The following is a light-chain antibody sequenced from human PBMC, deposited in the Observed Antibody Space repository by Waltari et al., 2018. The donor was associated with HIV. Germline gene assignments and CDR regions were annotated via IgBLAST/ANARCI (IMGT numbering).Light chain of an antibody. Sequence: QSVLTQPPSASGTPGHRATHPCSGRRYNIGTNPVTWYHQPPGTAHKLLIYTNNPRPSGVPDRFSGSKSGTSASLAISGLQSEDEADYYCAAWDDSLNGWVFGGGTKLTVL. CDR3: AAWDDSLNGWV. CDR1: RYNIGTNP. J-gene: IGLJ3*02. V-gene: IGLV1-44*01. CDR2: TNN.